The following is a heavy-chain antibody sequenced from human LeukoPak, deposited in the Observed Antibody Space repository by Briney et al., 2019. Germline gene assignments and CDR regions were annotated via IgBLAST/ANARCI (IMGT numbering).Heavy chain of an antibody. CDR3: ARENPSGYYNRPIDY. V-gene: IGHV4-59*01. Sequence: ASETLSLIWTVAGASISSYHGSWIRQPPWKGLEWMADIYYSGSIKYNPSLKSRVTMSVDTSKNQFSLKLSSVTAADTAIYYCARENPSGYYNRPIDYWGQGTLVTVSS. J-gene: IGHJ4*02. D-gene: IGHD3-22*01. CDR1: GASISSYH. CDR2: IYYSGSI.